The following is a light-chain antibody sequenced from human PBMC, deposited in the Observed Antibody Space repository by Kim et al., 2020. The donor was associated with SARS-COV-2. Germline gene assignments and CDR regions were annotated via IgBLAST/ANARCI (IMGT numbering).Light chain of an antibody. CDR2: GAS. J-gene: IGKJ4*01. CDR1: QSVSSN. CDR3: QHALT. Sequence: EIVMTQSPATPSVSPGERATLSCRASQSVSSNLAWYQQKPGQAPRLLIYGASTRATGIPARFSGSGSGTEFTLTISSLQSEDFAVYYCQHALTFGGGTKVDIK. V-gene: IGKV3-15*01.